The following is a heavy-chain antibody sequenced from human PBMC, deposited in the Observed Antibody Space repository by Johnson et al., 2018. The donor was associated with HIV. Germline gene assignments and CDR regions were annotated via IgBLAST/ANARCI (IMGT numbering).Heavy chain of an antibody. J-gene: IGHJ3*02. V-gene: IGHV3-23*04. Sequence: EVQLVESGGGLVQPGGSLRLSCVASTFTFSSYAMSWVRQAPGKRLEWVSAISGSGGRTDYADSVKGRFTISRDNSKNTLYLQMNSLRAEDTAVYYCARDPYGSGPYVAFDIWGQGTMVTVSS. D-gene: IGHD3-10*01. CDR1: TFTFSSYA. CDR2: ISGSGGRT. CDR3: ARDPYGSGPYVAFDI.